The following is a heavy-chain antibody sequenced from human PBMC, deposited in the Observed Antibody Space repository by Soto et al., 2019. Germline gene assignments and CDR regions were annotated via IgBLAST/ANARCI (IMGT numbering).Heavy chain of an antibody. V-gene: IGHV3-33*01. CDR2: IWYDGSNK. D-gene: IGHD6-13*01. CDR3: ARALQLVPDYYYGMDV. CDR1: GFTFSSYG. Sequence: GGSLRLSCAASGFTFSSYGMHWVRQAPGKGLEWVAVIWYDGSNKYYADSVKGRFTISRDNSKNTLYLQMNSLRAEDTAVYYCARALQLVPDYYYGMDVWGQGTTVTVSS. J-gene: IGHJ6*02.